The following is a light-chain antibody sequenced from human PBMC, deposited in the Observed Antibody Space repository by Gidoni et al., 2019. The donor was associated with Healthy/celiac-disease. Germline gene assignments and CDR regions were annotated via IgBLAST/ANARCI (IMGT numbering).Light chain of an antibody. CDR2: GAS. J-gene: IGKJ2*04. V-gene: IGKV3-15*01. CDR1: QSVSRN. CDR3: QQYNNWPPSGS. Sequence: EIVMTQSPATLSVSPGESATLSCRASQSVSRNLAWYQQKPGQAPRLLIYGASTRATGIPARFSGSGSGTEFTLTISSLQSEDFAVYYCQQYNNWPPSGSCGQXTKLEIK.